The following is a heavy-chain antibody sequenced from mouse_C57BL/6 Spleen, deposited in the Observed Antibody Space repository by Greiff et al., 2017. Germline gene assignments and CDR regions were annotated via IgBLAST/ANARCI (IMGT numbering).Heavy chain of an antibody. CDR2: IYPGDGDT. CDR3: ARAGNSSGLFDC. CDR1: GYAFSSSW. Sequence: QVQLQQSGPELVKPGASVKISCKASGYAFSSSWMNWVKQRPGKGLEWIGRIYPGDGDTNYNGKFKGKATLTADKSSSTAYMQLSSLTSEDSAVYFCARAGNSSGLFDCWGQGTTRTVAS. V-gene: IGHV1-82*01. J-gene: IGHJ2*01. D-gene: IGHD3-2*02.